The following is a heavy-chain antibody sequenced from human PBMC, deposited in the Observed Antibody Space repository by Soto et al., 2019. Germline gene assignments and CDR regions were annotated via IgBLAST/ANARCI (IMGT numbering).Heavy chain of an antibody. CDR2: IGASGDST. D-gene: IGHD6-19*01. Sequence: GGSLRLSCAASGFTFSNFAMTWVRQAPGKGLEWVSVIGASGDSTYYVGSVKGRFTISRDNSKNTVYLQMNSLRADDTANYYCARDVADYYYYGMDVWGQGTTVTVSS. V-gene: IGHV3-23*01. J-gene: IGHJ6*02. CDR3: ARDVADYYYYGMDV. CDR1: GFTFSNFA.